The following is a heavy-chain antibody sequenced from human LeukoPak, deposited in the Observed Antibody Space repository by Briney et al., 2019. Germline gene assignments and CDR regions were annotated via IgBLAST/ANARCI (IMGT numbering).Heavy chain of an antibody. V-gene: IGHV4-30-2*01. Sequence: PSQTLSLTCAVSGGSISSGGYSWSWIRQPPGKGLEWIGYIYHSGSTYYNPSLKSRVTISVDRSKNQFSLKLSSVTAADTAVYYCARGSGWFQFDYWGQGTLVTASS. J-gene: IGHJ4*02. CDR1: GGSISSGGYS. D-gene: IGHD6-19*01. CDR3: ARGSGWFQFDY. CDR2: IYHSGST.